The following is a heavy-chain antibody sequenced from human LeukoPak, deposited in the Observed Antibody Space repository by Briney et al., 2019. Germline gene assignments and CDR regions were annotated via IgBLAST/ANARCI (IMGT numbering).Heavy chain of an antibody. V-gene: IGHV4-61*02. J-gene: IGHJ6*03. Sequence: SETLSFTCSVSGGSISSGSYYWSWIRQPPGKRLEWIRRIYTSRSTHYNPSLKTLITISVDRSTNQVSLKLSSVTGADTAVYFCARARSSGSYYYYYYMDVWGKGTTVTISS. CDR1: GGSISSGSYY. CDR2: IYTSRST. CDR3: ARARSSGSYYYYYYMDV. D-gene: IGHD3-10*01.